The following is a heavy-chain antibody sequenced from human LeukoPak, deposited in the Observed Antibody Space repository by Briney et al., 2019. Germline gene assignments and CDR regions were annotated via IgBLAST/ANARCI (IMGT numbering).Heavy chain of an antibody. CDR2: IYYSGST. J-gene: IGHJ4*02. CDR1: GGPISSYY. V-gene: IGHV4-59*01. Sequence: PSETLSLTCTVSGGPISSYYWSWIRQPAGKGLAWIGYIYYSGSTNYNPSLKSRVTISVDTSKNQFSLKLSSVTAADTAVYYCARSGYCSGGSCFFYFDYWGQGTLVTVSS. CDR3: ARSGYCSGGSCFFYFDY. D-gene: IGHD2-15*01.